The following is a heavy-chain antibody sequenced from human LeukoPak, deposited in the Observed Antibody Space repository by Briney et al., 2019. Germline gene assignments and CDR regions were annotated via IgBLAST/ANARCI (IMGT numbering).Heavy chain of an antibody. V-gene: IGHV1-69-2*01. D-gene: IGHD1-1*01. CDR3: AILTQTGPAHP. J-gene: IGHJ5*02. Sequence: ASVKVSCKASGYTFTDYFMHWVRQAPGKGLEWVGRVDPEDGQTLYAEEFQGRITITADISANTTYMELTILRSEDTAVFYCAILTQTGPAHPWGQGTLVTVSS. CDR2: VDPEDGQT. CDR1: GYTFTDYF.